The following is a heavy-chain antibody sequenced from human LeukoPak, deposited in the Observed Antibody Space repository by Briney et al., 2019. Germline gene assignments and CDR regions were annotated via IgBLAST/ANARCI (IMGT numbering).Heavy chain of an antibody. CDR1: GGSISSGYY. CDR3: AREPRWAGDLGGFDS. CDR2: IHHSGNT. Sequence: PSETLSLTCTVSGGSISSGYYWGWIRQPPGKGLEWIGSIHHSGNTYYNPSLKSRVTISVDTSKNQFSLKLSSVTAADTAVYYCAREPRWAGDLGGFDSWGQGPLVTVSS. J-gene: IGHJ4*02. V-gene: IGHV4-38-2*02. D-gene: IGHD3-16*01.